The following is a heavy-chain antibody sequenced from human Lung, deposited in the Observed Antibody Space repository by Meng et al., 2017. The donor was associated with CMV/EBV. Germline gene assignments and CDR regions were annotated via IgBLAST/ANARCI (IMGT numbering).Heavy chain of an antibody. Sequence: ASXXVSCKTSGYTFTGFYIHWVRQAPGQGLEWMGWINPNSGGTEYAQKFQGRVTMTRDTSISTAYMELCRLRSDDTAVYYRARESGEDAFDIWGQGTMVTVSS. CDR3: ARESGEDAFDI. CDR2: INPNSGGT. J-gene: IGHJ3*02. V-gene: IGHV1-2*02. CDR1: GYTFTGFY. D-gene: IGHD7-27*01.